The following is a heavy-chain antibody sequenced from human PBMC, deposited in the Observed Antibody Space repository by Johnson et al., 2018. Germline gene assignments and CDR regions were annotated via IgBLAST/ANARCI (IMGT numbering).Heavy chain of an antibody. CDR1: GYIFSSYA. CDR2: INAGNGKT. J-gene: IGHJ6*04. V-gene: IGHV1-3*01. Sequence: QVQLVQSGAEVKKPGASVKVSCKASGYIFSSYAMHWVRQAPGQRLEWLGWINAGNGKTKYSHKFQGRATIPRDTSASTVNIDLSSLRSEDTAVYYWARDSGLRRGADLDVWGKGTTVTVSS. CDR3: ARDSGLRRGADLDV. D-gene: IGHD3-10*01.